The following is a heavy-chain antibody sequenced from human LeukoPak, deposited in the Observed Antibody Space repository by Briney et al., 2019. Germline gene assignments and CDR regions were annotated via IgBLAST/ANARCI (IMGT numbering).Heavy chain of an antibody. V-gene: IGHV3-48*03. J-gene: IGHJ3*02. Sequence: GGSLRLSCAASGFTFSSHEMNWVRQAPGKGLECVSYISSSGSSKYYADSVKGRFTISRDNAKDSLYLQMNSLRAEDTAVYYCARGGGNDYKYNAFDIWGQGTMVTVSS. CDR3: ARGGGNDYKYNAFDI. D-gene: IGHD4-11*01. CDR2: ISSSGSSK. CDR1: GFTFSSHE.